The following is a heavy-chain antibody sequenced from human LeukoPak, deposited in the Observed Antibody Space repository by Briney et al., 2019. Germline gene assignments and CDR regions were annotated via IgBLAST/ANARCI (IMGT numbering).Heavy chain of an antibody. D-gene: IGHD2-21*01. CDR2: ISYDGSNK. CDR1: GFTFSSYA. V-gene: IGHV3-30*04. Sequence: GGSLRLSCAASGFTFSSYAMHWVRQAPGKGLEWVAVISYDGSNKYYADSVKGRFTISRDNSKNTLYLQVNSLRTEDTAVYHCASLIVVRPYWGQGTLVTVSS. CDR3: ASLIVVRPY. J-gene: IGHJ4*02.